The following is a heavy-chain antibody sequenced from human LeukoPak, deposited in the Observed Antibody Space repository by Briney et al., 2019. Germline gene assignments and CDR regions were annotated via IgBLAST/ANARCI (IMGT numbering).Heavy chain of an antibody. CDR3: ARGVVEMATITYAFDI. CDR1: GYSFTSYW. CDR2: IYPGDSDT. J-gene: IGHJ3*02. D-gene: IGHD5-24*01. Sequence: GESLKISCKGSGYSFTSYWIGWVRQMPGKGLEWMGIIYPGDSDTRYSPSFQGQVTISADKSISTAYLQWSSLKASDTAMYYCARGVVEMATITYAFDIWGRGTMVTVSS. V-gene: IGHV5-51*01.